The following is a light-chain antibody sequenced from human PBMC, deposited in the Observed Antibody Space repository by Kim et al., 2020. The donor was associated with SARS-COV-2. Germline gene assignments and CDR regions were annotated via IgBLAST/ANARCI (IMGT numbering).Light chain of an antibody. CDR2: AAS. J-gene: IGKJ2*01. Sequence: IQLTQSPSSLSSSVGDRVTLSCRASQSISNYLNWYQQRPGKAPKVLIYAASILQSGVPPRFSGSGSGTDFTLTISSLQPEDFATYYCQQNYSYFSKYTFGQGTKLEI. CDR3: QQNYSYFSKYT. CDR1: QSISNY. V-gene: IGKV1-39*01.